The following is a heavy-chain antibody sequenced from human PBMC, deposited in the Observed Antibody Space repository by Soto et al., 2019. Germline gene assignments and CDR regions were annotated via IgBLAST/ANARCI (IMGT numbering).Heavy chain of an antibody. J-gene: IGHJ3*02. V-gene: IGHV1-18*01. CDR3: AGPDCSSNSCDHDAFDI. D-gene: IGHD2-2*01. Sequence: ASVKVSCKASGYTLSSNAITWVRQAPGQGLEWMGRINGHDGNTNYAQKLQGRVTMTTDTSTSTAYMELRSLRSDDTAVYYCAGPDCSSNSCDHDAFDIWGQGTMVTVSS. CDR2: INGHDGNT. CDR1: GYTLSSNA.